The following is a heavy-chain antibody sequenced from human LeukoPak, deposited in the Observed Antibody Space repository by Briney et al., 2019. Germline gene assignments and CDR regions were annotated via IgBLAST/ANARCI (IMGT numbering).Heavy chain of an antibody. Sequence: PGGSLRLSCAASGFTFSRYSMNWVRQPPGEGLEWVSSISASGSHIYYADSVKGRFSISRDSARNSVYVQMSSLRAEDTAVYYCARGPQFCSGGSCFGYYFDYWGQGALVTVSS. V-gene: IGHV3-21*01. CDR1: GFTFSRYS. J-gene: IGHJ4*02. CDR3: ARGPQFCSGGSCFGYYFDY. CDR2: ISASGSHI. D-gene: IGHD2-15*01.